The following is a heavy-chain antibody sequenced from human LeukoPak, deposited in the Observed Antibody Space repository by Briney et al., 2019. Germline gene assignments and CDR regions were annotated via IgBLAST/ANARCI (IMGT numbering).Heavy chain of an antibody. V-gene: IGHV4-4*02. CDR3: ARDPDPTWAAFDI. Sequence: SETLSLTCTVSGGSISSYYWSWVRQPPGKGLEWIGEIYHSGSTNYNPSLKSRVTISVDKSKNQFSLKLSSVTAADTAVYYCARDPDPTWAAFDIWGQGTMVTVSS. J-gene: IGHJ3*02. CDR1: GGSISSYY. D-gene: IGHD3-16*01. CDR2: IYHSGST.